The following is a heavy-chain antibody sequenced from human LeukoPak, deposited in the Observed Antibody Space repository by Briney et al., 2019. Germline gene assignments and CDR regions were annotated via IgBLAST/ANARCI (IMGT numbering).Heavy chain of an antibody. CDR3: AREFGSGVFDP. Sequence: SVKVSCKASGGTFSSYAISWVRQAPGQGLEWMGRIIPILGIANYAQKFQGRVTITMDVSARTVYMELSSLRSEDTTIYYCAREFGSGVFDPWGQGTLVTVSS. CDR2: IIPILGIA. J-gene: IGHJ5*02. V-gene: IGHV1-69*04. CDR1: GGTFSSYA. D-gene: IGHD3-10*01.